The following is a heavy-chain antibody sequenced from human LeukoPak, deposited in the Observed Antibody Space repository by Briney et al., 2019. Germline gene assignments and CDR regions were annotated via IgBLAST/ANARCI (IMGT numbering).Heavy chain of an antibody. D-gene: IGHD5-18*01. Sequence: GGSLRLSCAASGFTFSSYAMSWVRQAPGKGLEWVSAISGSGGSTYYADSVKGRFTISRDNPKNTLYLQMNSLRAEDTAVYHCAKHVDTAMVRPFDYWGQGTLVTVSS. CDR1: GFTFSSYA. CDR2: ISGSGGST. CDR3: AKHVDTAMVRPFDY. J-gene: IGHJ4*02. V-gene: IGHV3-23*01.